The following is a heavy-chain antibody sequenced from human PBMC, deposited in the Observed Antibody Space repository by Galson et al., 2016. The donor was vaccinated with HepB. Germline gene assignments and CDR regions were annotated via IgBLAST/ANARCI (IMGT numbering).Heavy chain of an antibody. V-gene: IGHV4-30-2*01. CDR1: GVSLNRGGYT. CDR3: ASAYYNDALNL. D-gene: IGHD1-26*01. Sequence: TLSLTCNVSGVSLNRGGYTWNWIRQPAGKGLQWIGSVSHSGTTHYNPSLESRVAISADRSNNHFSLRVTSVTAADTAIYYCASAYYNDALNLWGHGTLVTVSS. J-gene: IGHJ3*01. CDR2: VSHSGTT.